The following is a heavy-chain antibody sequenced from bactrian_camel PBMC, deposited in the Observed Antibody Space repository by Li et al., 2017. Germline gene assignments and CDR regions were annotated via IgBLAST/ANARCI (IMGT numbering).Heavy chain of an antibody. J-gene: IGHJ4*01. Sequence: QLVESGGGLVQPGGSPSLSCSAGGSTSMYWWMGWVRQTPGKGLEWVSTIVSGGGSTYYADSVKGRFTISRDNAKNTVYQQMNSLKPEDTAVYYCVSFATVVAGYAWYYWGQGTQVTVS. V-gene: IGHV3S25*01. CDR1: GSTSMYWW. CDR3: VSFATVVAGYAWYY. CDR2: IVSGGGST. D-gene: IGHD6*01.